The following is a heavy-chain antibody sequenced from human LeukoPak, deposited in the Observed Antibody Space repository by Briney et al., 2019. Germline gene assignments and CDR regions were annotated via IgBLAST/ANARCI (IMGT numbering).Heavy chain of an antibody. D-gene: IGHD2-2*01. V-gene: IGHV3-9*01. CDR3: AKQGCSSTSCYSESDYLDY. J-gene: IGHJ4*02. Sequence: SLRLSCAASGFTFDDYAMHWDRQAPGKGLEWVSGISWSSGSIGYADSVKGRFTISRDNAKNSLYLQMNSLRAEDTALYYCAKQGCSSTSCYSESDYLDYWGQGTLVTVSS. CDR2: ISWSSGSI. CDR1: GFTFDDYA.